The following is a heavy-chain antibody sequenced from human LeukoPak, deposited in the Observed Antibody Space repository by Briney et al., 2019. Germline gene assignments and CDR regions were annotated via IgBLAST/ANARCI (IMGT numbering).Heavy chain of an antibody. V-gene: IGHV5-51*01. D-gene: IGHD1-26*01. CDR2: IYPGDSDT. Sequence: GESLKISCRVSGYSFTTYRIAWVRQMPGKGLGWMGIIYPGDSDTRYSPSFQRQVTISAHNSISTAYLQWSSLKASDTAMYYCARQAEGGSPTDYWGQGTMVTVCS. J-gene: IGHJ4*02. CDR1: GYSFTTYR. CDR3: ARQAEGGSPTDY.